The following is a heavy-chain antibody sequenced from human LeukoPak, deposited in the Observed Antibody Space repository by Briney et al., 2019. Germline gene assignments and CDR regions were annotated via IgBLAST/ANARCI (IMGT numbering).Heavy chain of an antibody. V-gene: IGHV4-34*01. D-gene: IGHD4-17*01. CDR1: VGSFRGYN. Sequence: PSETLSLTCAVYVGSFRGYNSSCIRAPPQERLERVGEINLSGSTNYNPSLKSRVTISVDTSKNQFSLKLSSVTAADTAVYYCARLRLPLSVTTPRINWYFDLWGRGTLVTVSS. CDR3: ARLRLPLSVTTPRINWYFDL. J-gene: IGHJ2*01. CDR2: INLSGST.